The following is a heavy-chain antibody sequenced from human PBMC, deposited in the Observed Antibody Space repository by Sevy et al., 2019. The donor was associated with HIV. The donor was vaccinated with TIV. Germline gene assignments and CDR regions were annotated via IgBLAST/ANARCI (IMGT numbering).Heavy chain of an antibody. CDR3: ARGEQWLVEGGWFDP. Sequence: SETLSLTCTVSGGSISSYYWSWIRQPPGKGLEWIGYIYYSGSTNYNPSLKSRVTISVDTSKNQFSLKLSSVTAADTAVYYCARGEQWLVEGGWFDPWGQRTLVTVSS. CDR1: GGSISSYY. J-gene: IGHJ5*02. V-gene: IGHV4-59*01. CDR2: IYYSGST. D-gene: IGHD6-19*01.